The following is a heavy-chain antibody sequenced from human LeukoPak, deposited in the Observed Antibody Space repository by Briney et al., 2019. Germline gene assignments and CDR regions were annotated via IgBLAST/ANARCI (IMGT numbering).Heavy chain of an antibody. V-gene: IGHV4-34*01. Sequence: SETLSLTCAVSGGSFSGYYWSWIRQPPGKGLEWIGEINHSGSTNYNPSLKSRVTISVDTSKNQFSLKLSSVTAADTAVYYCARSLLGIIGYWGQGTLVTVSS. CDR1: GGSFSGYY. CDR2: INHSGST. CDR3: ARSLLGIIGY. D-gene: IGHD7-27*01. J-gene: IGHJ4*02.